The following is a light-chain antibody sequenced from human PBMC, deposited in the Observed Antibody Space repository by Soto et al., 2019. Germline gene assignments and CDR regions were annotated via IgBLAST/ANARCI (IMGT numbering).Light chain of an antibody. J-gene: IGKJ5*01. Sequence: EIVLAQSPATLSLSPGERVTLTCRASQSVRSYLAWYQQKPGQAPRLLIYDASNRATGIPARFSGSGSGTDFNLTISSLEPEDFAVYSCQQRANWPATFGQGTRLEIK. CDR3: QQRANWPAT. CDR1: QSVRSY. CDR2: DAS. V-gene: IGKV3-11*01.